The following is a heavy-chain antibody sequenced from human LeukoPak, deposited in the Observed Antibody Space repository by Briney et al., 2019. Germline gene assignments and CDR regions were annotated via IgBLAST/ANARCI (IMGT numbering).Heavy chain of an antibody. CDR3: ARDGGSSDYDLFDY. V-gene: IGHV3-11*05. J-gene: IGHJ4*02. CDR1: GFTFSDYY. Sequence: GGSLRLSCAASGFTFSDYYMSWIRQAPGKGLEWVSYISSSSSSTNYTDSVKGRFTISRDNAKNSLYLQMNSLRAEDTAVYFCARDGGSSDYDLFDYWGQGTLVTVSP. D-gene: IGHD5-12*01. CDR2: ISSSSSST.